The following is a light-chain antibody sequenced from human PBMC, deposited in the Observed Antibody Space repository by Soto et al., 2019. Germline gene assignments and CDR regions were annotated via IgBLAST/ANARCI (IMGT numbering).Light chain of an antibody. CDR3: TSYTSISPHVV. Sequence: QSALTQPASVSGSPGQSITISCTGTSSDVGGYNYVSWYQQHPGKAPKFMIYEVSNRPSGVSNRFSGSKSGNTASLTISGLQAEDEANYYCTSYTSISPHVVFGGGTKLTVL. CDR2: EVS. V-gene: IGLV2-14*01. CDR1: SSDVGGYNY. J-gene: IGLJ2*01.